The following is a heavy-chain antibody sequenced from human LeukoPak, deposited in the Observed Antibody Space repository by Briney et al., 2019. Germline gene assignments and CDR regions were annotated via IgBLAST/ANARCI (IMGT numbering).Heavy chain of an antibody. D-gene: IGHD6-13*01. J-gene: IGHJ5*02. CDR1: GGSFSGYY. CDR2: INHSGST. Sequence: SETLSLTCAVYGGSFSGYYWSWIRQPPGKGLEWIGEINHSGSTNYNPSLKSRVTISVDTSKNQFSLKLSSVTAADTAVYYCASLSPGIAAAGTWGQGTLVTVSS. CDR3: ASLSPGIAAAGT. V-gene: IGHV4-34*01.